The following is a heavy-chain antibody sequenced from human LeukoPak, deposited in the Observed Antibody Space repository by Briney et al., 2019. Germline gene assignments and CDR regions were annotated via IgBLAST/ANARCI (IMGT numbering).Heavy chain of an antibody. J-gene: IGHJ6*02. CDR3: AKSGGGWFGEKGMDV. V-gene: IGHV1-18*01. CDR2: ISAYNGNT. Sequence: GASVKVSCRASGYTFTSYGISWVRQAPGQGLEWMGWISAYNGNTNYAQKLQGRVTMTTDTSTSTAYMELRSLRSDDTAVYYCAKSGGGWFGEKGMDVWGQGTTVTVSS. CDR1: GYTFTSYG. D-gene: IGHD3-10*01.